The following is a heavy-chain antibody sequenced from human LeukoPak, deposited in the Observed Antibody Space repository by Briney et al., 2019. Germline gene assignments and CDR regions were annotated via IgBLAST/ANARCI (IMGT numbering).Heavy chain of an antibody. J-gene: IGHJ4*02. V-gene: IGHV1-69*05. CDR1: GGTFSSYA. CDR3: AREVGMISGIDY. D-gene: IGHD3/OR15-3a*01. Sequence: GSSVKVSCKASGGTFSSYAISWVRQAPGQGLEWMGRIIPIFGTANYAQKFQGRVTITTDESTSTAYMELGSLRSEDTAVYYCAREVGMISGIDYWGQGTLVTVSS. CDR2: IIPIFGTA.